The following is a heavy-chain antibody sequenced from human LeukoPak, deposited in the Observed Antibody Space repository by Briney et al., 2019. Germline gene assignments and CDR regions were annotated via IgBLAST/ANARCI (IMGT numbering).Heavy chain of an antibody. Sequence: SETLSLTCTVSGGSISSSSYYWGWIRQPPGKGLEWIGSIYHSGRTYYNPSLKGRVAISVDTSKNQFSLKLSSVTAADTAVYYCARVAYDSSGYYPYYFDYWGQGTLVTVSS. CDR2: IYHSGRT. D-gene: IGHD3-22*01. CDR3: ARVAYDSSGYYPYYFDY. CDR1: GGSISSSSYY. V-gene: IGHV4-39*07. J-gene: IGHJ4*02.